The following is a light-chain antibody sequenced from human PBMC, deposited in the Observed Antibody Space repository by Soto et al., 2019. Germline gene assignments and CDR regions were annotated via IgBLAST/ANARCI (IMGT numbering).Light chain of an antibody. CDR2: QTS. V-gene: IGKV1-5*03. Sequence: DIHMTQSPSTLSASVGDRVTITCRASQSISIWLAWYQQKPGKAPNLLIYQTSSLETGVPSRFSGRGSGTEFTLTISSLQPDDFATYYCQHWHDYSWTFGQWTKVDVK. CDR3: QHWHDYSWT. J-gene: IGKJ1*01. CDR1: QSISIW.